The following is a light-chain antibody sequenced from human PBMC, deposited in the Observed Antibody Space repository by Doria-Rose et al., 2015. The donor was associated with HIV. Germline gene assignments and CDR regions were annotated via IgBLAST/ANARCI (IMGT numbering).Light chain of an antibody. CDR2: GAS. V-gene: IGKV3-20*01. J-gene: IGKJ3*01. CDR1: QSVSSSY. CDR3: QQYGSSPFT. Sequence: EIGMTQSPGTLSLSPGKRATLSCRASQSVSSSYLAWYQQKPGQAPRLLIYGASSRATGIPDRFSGSGSGTDFTLTISRLEPEDFAVYYCQQYGSSPFTFGPGTKVDIK.